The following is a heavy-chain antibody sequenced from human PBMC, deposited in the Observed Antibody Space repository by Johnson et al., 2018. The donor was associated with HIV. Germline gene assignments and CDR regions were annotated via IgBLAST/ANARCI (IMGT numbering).Heavy chain of an antibody. Sequence: VQLVESGGGLVQPGGSLKLSCAASGFTFSSYGMHWVRQVSGKGLEWVAFIRYDGSNKYFAASVKGRFTISRDNSKNTLYLQMNSLRAEDTAVYYCAKGGSGTTRIRAQKGAFDIWGQGTMVTVSS. D-gene: IGHD6-19*01. V-gene: IGHV3-30*02. J-gene: IGHJ3*02. CDR3: AKGGSGTTRIRAQKGAFDI. CDR2: IRYDGSNK. CDR1: GFTFSSYG.